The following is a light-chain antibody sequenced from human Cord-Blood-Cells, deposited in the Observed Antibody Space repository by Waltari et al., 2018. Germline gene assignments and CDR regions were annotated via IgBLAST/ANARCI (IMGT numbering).Light chain of an antibody. J-gene: IGKJ2*03. Sequence: DIVMTQSPDPPAVSLGERTTTHCQSSQSVLYSSNNKNYLAWYQQKPGQPPKLLIYWASTRESGVPDRFSGSGSGTDFTLTISSLQAEDVAVYYCQQYYSTPYSFGQGTKLEIK. CDR1: QSVLYSSNNKNY. CDR3: QQYYSTPYS. V-gene: IGKV4-1*01. CDR2: WAS.